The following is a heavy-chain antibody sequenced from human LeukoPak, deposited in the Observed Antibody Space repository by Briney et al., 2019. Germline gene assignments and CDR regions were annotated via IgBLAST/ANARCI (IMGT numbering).Heavy chain of an antibody. CDR3: ATATVTHTREP. J-gene: IGHJ5*02. D-gene: IGHD1-1*01. CDR2: INPYSGAL. CDR1: GYTFSDFY. Sequence: ASVKVSCQTSGYTFSDFYLNWVRQAPGQGLEWMGWINPYSGALISAQSLQGRLTMTWDTSTGTAYMELTRLTSDDTAVYYCATATVTHTREPWGQRTLVTVSS. V-gene: IGHV1-2*02.